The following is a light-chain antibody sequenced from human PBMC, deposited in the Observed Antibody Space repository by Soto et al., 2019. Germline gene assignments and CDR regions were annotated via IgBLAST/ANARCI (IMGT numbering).Light chain of an antibody. CDR2: DAS. CDR1: QTVERL. CDR3: QHYASFPPS. J-gene: IGKJ4*01. Sequence: RITQSPYTLSASVGDRVIIAFRASQTVERLMAWYQQTPGKGPKPPIYDASNLQPGGPSRFSGGGSRPDFTLTIPSLQPEDITTSYCQHYASFPPSFGG. V-gene: IGKV1-33*01.